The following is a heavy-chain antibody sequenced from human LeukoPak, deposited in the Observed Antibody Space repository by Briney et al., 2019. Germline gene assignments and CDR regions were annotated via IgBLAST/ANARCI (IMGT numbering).Heavy chain of an antibody. Sequence: GASVKVSCKASGYSISDYYIHWVKQVPGKGLEWMGRIDPENSARVYAERFQGSLTITADTSGNTVYMTLSGLRAVDTAVYYCSTLRGTSDYWGQGTLVTVSS. CDR2: IDPENSAR. V-gene: IGHV1-69-2*01. D-gene: IGHD3-16*01. J-gene: IGHJ4*02. CDR1: GYSISDYY. CDR3: STLRGTSDY.